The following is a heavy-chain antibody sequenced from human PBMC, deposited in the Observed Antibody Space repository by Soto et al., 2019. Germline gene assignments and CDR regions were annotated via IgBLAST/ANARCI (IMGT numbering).Heavy chain of an antibody. Sequence: GASVKVSCKVSGYTLTELSMHWVRQAPGKGLEWMGGFDPEDGETIYAQKFQGRVTMTEDTSTDTAYMELSSLRSEDTAVYYCATSPALNTAMADYYYYYGMDVWGQGTTVTAP. CDR3: ATSPALNTAMADYYYYYGMDV. CDR2: FDPEDGET. CDR1: GYTLTELS. V-gene: IGHV1-24*01. D-gene: IGHD5-18*01. J-gene: IGHJ6*02.